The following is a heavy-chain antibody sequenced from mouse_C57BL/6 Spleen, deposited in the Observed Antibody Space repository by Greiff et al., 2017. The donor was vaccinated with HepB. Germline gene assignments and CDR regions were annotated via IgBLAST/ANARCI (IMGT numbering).Heavy chain of an antibody. CDR2: ISYSGST. J-gene: IGHJ2*01. CDR3: ARTARRKY. CDR1: GYSITSGYG. Sequence: EVKLMESGPGLVKPSQSLSLTCTVTGYSITSGYGWNWIRQFPGNKLEWMGYISYSGSTNYNPSLKSRISITRDTSKNQFFLQFNSVTTEDTATYYCARTARRKYWGQGTTLTVSS. V-gene: IGHV3-2*02. D-gene: IGHD1-2*01.